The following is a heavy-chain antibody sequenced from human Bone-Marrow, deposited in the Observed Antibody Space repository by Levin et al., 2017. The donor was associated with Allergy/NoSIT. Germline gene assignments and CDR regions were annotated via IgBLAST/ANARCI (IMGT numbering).Heavy chain of an antibody. D-gene: IGHD3-16*02. Sequence: GGSLRLSCESSRVSFSDYYMSWVRQAPGKGLECVADINEGGGDKYYVESVMGRFTISRDNGKNSVYLQMNSLRVEDTAVYYCVRSPHGRYDYWGQGTQVIVSS. CDR1: RVSFSDYY. CDR3: VRSPHGRYDY. V-gene: IGHV3-7*01. J-gene: IGHJ4*02. CDR2: INEGGGDK.